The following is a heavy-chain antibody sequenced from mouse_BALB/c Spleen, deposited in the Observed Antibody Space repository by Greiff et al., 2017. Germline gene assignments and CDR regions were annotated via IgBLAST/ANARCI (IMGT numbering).Heavy chain of an antibody. CDR1: GYTFTSYV. CDR3: ARCGNYFWFAY. D-gene: IGHD2-1*01. J-gene: IGHJ3*01. V-gene: IGHV1-14*01. Sequence: VHVKQSGPELVKPGASVKMSCKASGYTFTSYVMHWVKQKPGQGLEWIGYINPYNDGTKYNEKFKGKATLTSDKSSSTAYMELSSLTSEDSAVYYCARCGNYFWFAYWGQGTLVTVSA. CDR2: INPYNDGT.